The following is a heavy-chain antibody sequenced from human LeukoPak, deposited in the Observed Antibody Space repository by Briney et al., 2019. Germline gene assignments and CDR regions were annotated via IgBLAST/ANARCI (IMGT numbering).Heavy chain of an antibody. D-gene: IGHD4-17*01. CDR2: ISYDGSNK. Sequence: GGSLRLSCAASGFTFSSYAMHWVRQAPGKGLEWVAVISYDGSNKYYADSVRGRFTISRDNSKNTLYLQLNSLRAEDTAVYYCASLDYGDYGVDYWGQGTLVTVSS. V-gene: IGHV3-30*04. J-gene: IGHJ4*02. CDR1: GFTFSSYA. CDR3: ASLDYGDYGVDY.